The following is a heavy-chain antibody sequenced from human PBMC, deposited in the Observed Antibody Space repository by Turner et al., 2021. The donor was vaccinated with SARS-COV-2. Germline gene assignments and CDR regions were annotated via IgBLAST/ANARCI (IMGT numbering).Heavy chain of an antibody. D-gene: IGHD2-8*01. Sequence: EVQLVESGGGLVKPGGSLRLSCAASGFTFSDAYMSWVRQAPGKGLEWVGRIKRKTDGGTTDYAAPVKGRFTISRDDSENTLYLQMNSLKTEDTAVYYCTGRGKVSYTWFDPWGQGTLVTVSS. CDR3: TGRGKVSYTWFDP. CDR1: GFTFSDAY. V-gene: IGHV3-15*01. CDR2: IKRKTDGGTT. J-gene: IGHJ5*02.